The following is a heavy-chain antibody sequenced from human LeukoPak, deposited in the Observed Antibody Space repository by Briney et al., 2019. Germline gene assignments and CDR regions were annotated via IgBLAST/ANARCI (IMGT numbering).Heavy chain of an antibody. D-gene: IGHD2-21*02. J-gene: IGHJ4*01. V-gene: IGHV3-21*01. Sequence: GGSLRLSCAASGFTFSSYTMNWVRQAPGKGLEWVSSIAGSSGYISYADSVKGRFTISRDNAKKSLYLQMTSLTTEDTAVYYCARDRGAYCGGDCYLGFDYWGRGTLVTVSS. CDR2: IAGSSGYI. CDR3: ARDRGAYCGGDCYLGFDY. CDR1: GFTFSSYT.